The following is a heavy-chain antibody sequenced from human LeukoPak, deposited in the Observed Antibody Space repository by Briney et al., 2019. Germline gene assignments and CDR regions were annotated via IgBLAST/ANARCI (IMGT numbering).Heavy chain of an antibody. CDR1: GFTFSTYA. D-gene: IGHD2-2*02. J-gene: IGHJ4*02. V-gene: IGHV3-23*01. CDR3: AKEGAGYRSSTTCYNDIAY. Sequence: GGSLRLSCAASGFTFSTYAMSWVRQAPGKGLEWVSAISDSGGSTYYADSVKGRFTISRDNSKNTLYLQMNSLRAEDTAVYYCAKEGAGYRSSTTCYNDIAYWGQGTLVTVSS. CDR2: ISDSGGST.